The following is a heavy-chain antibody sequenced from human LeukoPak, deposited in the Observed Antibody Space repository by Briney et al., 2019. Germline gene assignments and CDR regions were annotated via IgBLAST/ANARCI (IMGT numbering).Heavy chain of an antibody. D-gene: IGHD3-22*01. CDR3: ARLGAELGDYYDSSGYYWFDY. V-gene: IGHV4-39*01. Sequence: PSETLSLTCTVPGGSISSSSYYWGWIRQPPGKGLEWIGSLYYSGSTYYNPSLTSRVTISVDTSKNQFSLKLSSVTAADTAVYYCARLGAELGDYYDSSGYYWFDYWGQGTLVTVSS. CDR2: LYYSGST. J-gene: IGHJ4*02. CDR1: GGSISSSSYY.